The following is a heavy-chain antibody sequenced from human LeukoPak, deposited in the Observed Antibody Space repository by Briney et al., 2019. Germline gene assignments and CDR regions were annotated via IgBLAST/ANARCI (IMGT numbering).Heavy chain of an antibody. Sequence: AGGSLRLSCAASGFTFRSYWMHWVRQAPGKGLVWFSRINTEGTSTTYADFVKGRFTISRDNAKNTLYLQMKSLRAEDTAIYYCARGLHSRLYDSSGYYPYWGQGTLVTVSS. CDR2: INTEGTST. J-gene: IGHJ4*02. D-gene: IGHD3-22*01. CDR1: GFTFRSYW. CDR3: ARGLHSRLYDSSGYYPY. V-gene: IGHV3-74*01.